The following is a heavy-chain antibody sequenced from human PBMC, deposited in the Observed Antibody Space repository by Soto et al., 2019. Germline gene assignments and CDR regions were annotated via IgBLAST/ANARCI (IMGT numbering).Heavy chain of an antibody. Sequence: GGSLRLSCAASGFTFSSYAMHWVRQAPGKGLEWVAVISYDGSNKYYADPVKGRFTISRDNSKNTLYLQMNSLRAEDTAVYYCARSLYSYDSSRPYYYYYYGMDVWGQGTTVTVCS. J-gene: IGHJ6*02. CDR2: ISYDGSNK. D-gene: IGHD3-22*01. CDR3: ARSLYSYDSSRPYYYYYYGMDV. V-gene: IGHV3-30-3*01. CDR1: GFTFSSYA.